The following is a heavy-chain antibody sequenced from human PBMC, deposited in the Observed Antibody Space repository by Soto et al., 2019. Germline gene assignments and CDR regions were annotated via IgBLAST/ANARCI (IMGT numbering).Heavy chain of an antibody. D-gene: IGHD2-15*01. CDR3: ARDLCNGGSCYGNFHH. J-gene: IGHJ1*01. CDR2: ITSSSITI. CDR1: GFSISTYS. V-gene: IGHV3-48*02. Sequence: EVQLEESGGGLVQPGGSLRLSCVGSGFSISTYSMNWVRQAPGKGLEWVASITSSSITIYYADSVKGRFTVSRDNAKNLLYLQMNSLRDEDTAVYYCARDLCNGGSCYGNFHHWGQGTLVTVSS.